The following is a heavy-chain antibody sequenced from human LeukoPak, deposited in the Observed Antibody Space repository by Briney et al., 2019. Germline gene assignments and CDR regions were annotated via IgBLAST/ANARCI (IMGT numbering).Heavy chain of an antibody. D-gene: IGHD3-3*01. CDR2: ISYLSSHV. CDR1: GFTFSDYD. V-gene: IGHV3-21*01. CDR3: VKDQGECPGSRCYLRFLEY. J-gene: IGHJ4*02. Sequence: PGGSLRLSCSASGFTFSDYDMNWVRQAPGKGVEWVSSISYLSSHVYYGDSVKGRFSISRDNSKNTVYLQMNSLRVEDTALYFCVKDQGECPGSRCYLRFLEYWGQGTLVIVSS.